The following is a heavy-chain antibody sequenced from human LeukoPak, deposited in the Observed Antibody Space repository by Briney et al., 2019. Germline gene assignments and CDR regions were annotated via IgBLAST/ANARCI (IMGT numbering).Heavy chain of an antibody. V-gene: IGHV3-30-3*01. J-gene: IGHJ4*02. D-gene: IGHD3-22*01. CDR1: GFTFSSYA. CDR3: ARDLDSSRGYFDY. CDR2: ISYDESNK. Sequence: PGGSLRLSCAASGFTFSSYAMHWVRQAPGKGLEWVAVISYDESNKYYADSVKGRFTISRDNSKNTLYLQMNSLRAEDTAVYYCARDLDSSRGYFDYWGQGTLVTVSS.